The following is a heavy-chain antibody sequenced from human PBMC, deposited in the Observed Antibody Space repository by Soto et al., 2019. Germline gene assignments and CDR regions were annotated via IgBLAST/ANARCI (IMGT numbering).Heavy chain of an antibody. V-gene: IGHV4-31*03. CDR2: IYYSGST. D-gene: IGHD2-15*01. CDR3: ASAEYCSGGSCYNNYYFDY. CDR1: GGSISSGFYY. J-gene: IGHJ4*02. Sequence: SETLSLTCTVSGGSISSGFYYWSWIRQHPGKGLEWIGYIYYSGSTYYNPSLKSRVTISVDTSKNQFSLKLSSVTAADTAVYYCASAEYCSGGSCYNNYYFDYWGQGTLVTVSS.